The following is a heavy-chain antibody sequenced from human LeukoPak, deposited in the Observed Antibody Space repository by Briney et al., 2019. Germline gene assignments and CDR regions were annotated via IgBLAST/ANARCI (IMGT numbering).Heavy chain of an antibody. CDR3: ARDRVGYSGYDWAS. D-gene: IGHD5-12*01. V-gene: IGHV3-53*01. CDR1: GFTVSSNY. J-gene: IGHJ4*02. CDR2: IYSGGST. Sequence: PGGSLRPSCAASGFTVSSNYMSWVRQAPGKGLEWVSVIYSGGSTYYADSVKGRFTISRDNSKNTLYLQMNSLRAEDTAVYYCARDRVGYSGYDWASWGQGALVTVSS.